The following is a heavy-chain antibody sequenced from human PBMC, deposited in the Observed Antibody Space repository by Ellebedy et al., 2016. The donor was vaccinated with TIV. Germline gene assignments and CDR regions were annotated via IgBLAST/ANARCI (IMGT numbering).Heavy chain of an antibody. CDR3: ARDHYDFWTGLDSSDV. Sequence: GGSLRLSCAASGFTFSSYAMSWVRQAPGKGLEWVSLTYSDGSTHYAESVKGRFSISKDTSKNTLYLQMNSLRREDTALYYCARDHYDFWTGLDSSDVWGQGTLVTVSS. CDR1: GFTFSSYA. CDR2: TYSDGST. D-gene: IGHD3-3*01. J-gene: IGHJ3*01. V-gene: IGHV3-66*01.